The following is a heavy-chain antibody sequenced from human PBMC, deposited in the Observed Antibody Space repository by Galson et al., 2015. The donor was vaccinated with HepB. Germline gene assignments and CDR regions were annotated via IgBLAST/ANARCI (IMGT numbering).Heavy chain of an antibody. V-gene: IGHV3-66*02. J-gene: IGHJ4*02. CDR2: IYSGGST. D-gene: IGHD3-10*01. Sequence: SLRLSCAVSGLTVSTNYMSWVRQAPGRGLEWVSVIYSGGSTYYADSVKGRFTISRDNSKNTLYLQMNSLRTEDTAVYYCAREEGRGVISPYFDYWGQGILVTVSS. CDR3: AREEGRGVISPYFDY. CDR1: GLTVSTNY.